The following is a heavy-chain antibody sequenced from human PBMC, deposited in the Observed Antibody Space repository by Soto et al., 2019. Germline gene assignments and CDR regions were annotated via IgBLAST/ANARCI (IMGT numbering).Heavy chain of an antibody. Sequence: SVKLSCKTSGGTFSTTAITWVRQAPGQGLEWMGGIVPIFGIPNYAQKFQGRLAITADKSTNTAYMELISLRSEDTAVYYCARDSHSAGGWFDPWGLGTWVTVYS. D-gene: IGHD2-15*01. CDR3: ARDSHSAGGWFDP. CDR1: GGTFSTTA. CDR2: IVPIFGIP. V-gene: IGHV1-69*10. J-gene: IGHJ5*02.